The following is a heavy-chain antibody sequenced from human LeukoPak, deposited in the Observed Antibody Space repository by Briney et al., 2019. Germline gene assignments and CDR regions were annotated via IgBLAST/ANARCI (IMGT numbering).Heavy chain of an antibody. V-gene: IGHV1-46*01. CDR2: INFSAGST. CDR3: ARSTDGYNGNYYSG. D-gene: IGHD5-24*01. Sequence: ASVKVSCKASGYTFTNFYMHWVRQAPGQGLEWMGIINFSAGSTTYAQSFQGRVTMTRDTSTSTVYMELSSLRSEDTAVYYCARSTDGYNGNYYSGWGQGTTVTVSS. J-gene: IGHJ6*02. CDR1: GYTFTNFY.